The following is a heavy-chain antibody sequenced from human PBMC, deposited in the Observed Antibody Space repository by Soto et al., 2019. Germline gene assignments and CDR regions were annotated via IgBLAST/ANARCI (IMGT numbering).Heavy chain of an antibody. CDR3: ASFPPPGIAVADPLDV. J-gene: IGHJ6*04. CDR2: ISSSSSYI. D-gene: IGHD6-19*01. Sequence: GWSLRLSCAASGFTFSRYSMNWVRQAKGKGLEWVSSISSSSSYIYYADSVKGRFTISRDNAKNSLYLQMNSLRAEDTAVYYCASFPPPGIAVADPLDVWGKGTTVTVSS. CDR1: GFTFSRYS. V-gene: IGHV3-21*01.